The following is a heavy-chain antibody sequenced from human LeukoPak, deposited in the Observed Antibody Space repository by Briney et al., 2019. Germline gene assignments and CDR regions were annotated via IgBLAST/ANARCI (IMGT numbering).Heavy chain of an antibody. CDR2: IYYSGST. CDR3: ARSGGWFDP. CDR1: GSSVSSSSYY. J-gene: IGHJ5*02. D-gene: IGHD3-10*01. Sequence: SETLSLTCTVSGSSVSSSSYYWGWIRQPPGKGLEWIGSIYYSGSTYYNPSLKSRVTISVDTSKNQFSLKLSSVTAADTAVYYCARSGGWFDPWGQGTLVTVSS. V-gene: IGHV4-39*01.